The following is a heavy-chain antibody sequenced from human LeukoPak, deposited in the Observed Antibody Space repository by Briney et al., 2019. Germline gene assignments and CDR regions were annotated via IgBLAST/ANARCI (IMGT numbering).Heavy chain of an antibody. Sequence: GGSLRLSCAASGFTFSDSYMSWIRQAPGKGLEWVLCISNSGNTIYYADSVKGRFTISRDDAKNSLYLQMRSLRAEDTAVYYCTRGAGGSDIWGQGTMVTVSS. CDR2: ISNSGNTI. V-gene: IGHV3-11*04. J-gene: IGHJ3*02. CDR1: GFTFSDSY. CDR3: TRGAGGSDI. D-gene: IGHD2-15*01.